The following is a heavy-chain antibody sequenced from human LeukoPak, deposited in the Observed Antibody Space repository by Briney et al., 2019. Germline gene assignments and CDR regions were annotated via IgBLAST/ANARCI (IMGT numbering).Heavy chain of an antibody. Sequence: GGSLRLSCAASGFTFSDYAMNWVRQAPGKGLEWVSAFSGSGGSTYYADSVQGRFTISRNNYENTLYLQMSRLRAEDTAVYYCAKGDMPIVARALDYWGQGTLVTVSS. CDR2: FSGSGGST. J-gene: IGHJ4*02. CDR3: AKGDMPIVARALDY. D-gene: IGHD5-12*01. CDR1: GFTFSDYA. V-gene: IGHV3-23*01.